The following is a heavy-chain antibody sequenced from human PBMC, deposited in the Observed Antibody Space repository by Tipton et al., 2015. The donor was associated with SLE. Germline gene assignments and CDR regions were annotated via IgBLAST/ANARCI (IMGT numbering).Heavy chain of an antibody. Sequence: TLSLTCTATGDSVTSSGYYWSWIRQHPGKGLEWIGFISYDGRTKYNPSLKSRVTISVDTSTNRLSLQLSSVTAADTALYYCARLISAYDCNFDYWGQGTLVTVSS. CDR3: ARLISAYDCNFDY. CDR1: GDSVTSSGYY. V-gene: IGHV4-31*03. D-gene: IGHD5-12*01. CDR2: ISYDGRT. J-gene: IGHJ4*02.